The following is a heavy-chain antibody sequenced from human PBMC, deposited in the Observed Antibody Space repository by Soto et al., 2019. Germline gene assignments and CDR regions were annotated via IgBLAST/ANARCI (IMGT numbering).Heavy chain of an antibody. J-gene: IGHJ4*02. CDR2: LSDSGGSI. D-gene: IGHD6-13*01. V-gene: IGHV3-23*01. CDR3: AKVSSSWYAGFFDL. Sequence: PGGSLRLSCAASGFTVSSNYMSWVRQAPGKGLDWVSGLSDSGGSIYYADSVKGRFTISRDNSMNTLYLQMNTLRAEDTAIYYCAKVSSSWYAGFFDLWGQGTLVTVSS. CDR1: GFTVSSNY.